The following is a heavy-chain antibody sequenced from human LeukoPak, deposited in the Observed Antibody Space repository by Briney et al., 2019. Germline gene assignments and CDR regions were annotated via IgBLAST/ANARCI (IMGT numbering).Heavy chain of an antibody. Sequence: GGSLRLSCAASGFTFSSYAMTWFRQAPGKGLEWVSSISGSGSNTYYADSVKGRFTVSRDTSKNSLYLQMNSLRAKDTAIYYCAKEHDFWSGYSTYYFDYWGQGTLVTVSS. CDR2: ISGSGSNT. D-gene: IGHD3-3*01. V-gene: IGHV3-23*01. J-gene: IGHJ4*02. CDR1: GFTFSSYA. CDR3: AKEHDFWSGYSTYYFDY.